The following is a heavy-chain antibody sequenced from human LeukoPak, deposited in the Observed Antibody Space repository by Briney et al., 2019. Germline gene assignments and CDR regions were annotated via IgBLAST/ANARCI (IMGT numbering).Heavy chain of an antibody. CDR2: IYYSGIT. CDR3: ASSDGDYVD. CDR1: GGSISSSSYY. V-gene: IGHV4-39*01. D-gene: IGHD3-16*01. Sequence: PSETLSLXCTVSGGSISSSSYYWGWIRQPPGKGLEWIGSIYYSGITYYNPSLKSRVTISVATSKNQFSLKLSSVTAADTAVYYCASSDGDYVDWGQGTLVTVSS. J-gene: IGHJ4*02.